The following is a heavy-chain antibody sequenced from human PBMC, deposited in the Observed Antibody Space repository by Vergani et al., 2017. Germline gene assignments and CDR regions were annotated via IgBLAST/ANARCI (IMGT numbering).Heavy chain of an antibody. CDR1: GFTFSSYS. J-gene: IGHJ4*02. V-gene: IGHV3-48*01. CDR3: AREVYYYDSSGYYTLFDY. D-gene: IGHD3-22*01. Sequence: EVQLVESGEGLVQPGGSLRLSCVASGFTFSSYSMNWVRQAPGKGLEWVSYISSSSSTIYYADSVKGRFTISRDNAKNSLYLQMNSLRAEDTAVYYCAREVYYYDSSGYYTLFDYWGQGTLVTVSS. CDR2: ISSSSSTI.